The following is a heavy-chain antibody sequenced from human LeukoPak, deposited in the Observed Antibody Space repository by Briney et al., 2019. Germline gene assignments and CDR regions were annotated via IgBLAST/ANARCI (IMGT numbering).Heavy chain of an antibody. J-gene: IGHJ5*02. CDR2: ISSSSSYI. Sequence: AGGSLRLSCAASGFTFSSYSMNWVRQAPGKGLEWVSSISSSSSYIYYADSVKGRFTISRDNAKNSLYLQMNSLRAEDTAVYYCARDRAPVAMEHWFDPWGQGTLVTVSS. CDR1: GFTFSSYS. V-gene: IGHV3-21*01. D-gene: IGHD2-2*01. CDR3: ARDRAPVAMEHWFDP.